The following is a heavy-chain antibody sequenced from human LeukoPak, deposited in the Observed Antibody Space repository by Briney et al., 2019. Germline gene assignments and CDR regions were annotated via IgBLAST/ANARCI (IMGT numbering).Heavy chain of an antibody. V-gene: IGHV4-39*07. CDR1: GGSISSSSYY. J-gene: IGHJ6*03. D-gene: IGHD6-13*01. CDR3: ARAHGGAAGRYYYYYYMDV. CDR2: IYTSGST. Sequence: SETLSLTCTVSGGSISSSSYYWGWIRQPPGKGLEWIGRIYTSGSTNYNPSLKSRVTISVDTSKNQFSLKLSSVTAADTAVYYCARAHGGAAGRYYYYYYMDVWGKGTTVTISS.